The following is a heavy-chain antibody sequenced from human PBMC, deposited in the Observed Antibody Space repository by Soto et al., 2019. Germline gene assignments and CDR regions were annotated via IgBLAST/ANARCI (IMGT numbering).Heavy chain of an antibody. Sequence: QVQLVQSGAEVKKPGSSVKVSCKASGGTFSSYAISWVRQAPGQGLEWMGGIIPIFGTANYAQKFQGRVTITADESTSTAYMERSSLRAEDTAVYYCARVGPGVCTNGGCYRGRMDDGWFDPWGQGTLVTVSA. D-gene: IGHD2-8*01. J-gene: IGHJ5*02. CDR1: GGTFSSYA. CDR3: ARVGPGVCTNGGCYRGRMDDGWFDP. V-gene: IGHV1-69*01. CDR2: IIPIFGTA.